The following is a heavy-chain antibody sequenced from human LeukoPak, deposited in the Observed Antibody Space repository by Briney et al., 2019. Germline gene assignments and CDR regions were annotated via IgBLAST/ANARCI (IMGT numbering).Heavy chain of an antibody. J-gene: IGHJ4*02. CDR3: ARDIERDYGGPKYYFDY. V-gene: IGHV1-46*01. Sequence: ASVKVSCKASGYTFTSYYMHWVRQAPGQGLEWMGIINPSGGSTSYAQKFQGRVTMTMDTSTSTVYMELSSLRSEDTAVYHCARDIERDYGGPKYYFDYWGQGTLVTVSS. CDR1: GYTFTSYY. D-gene: IGHD4/OR15-4a*01. CDR2: INPSGGST.